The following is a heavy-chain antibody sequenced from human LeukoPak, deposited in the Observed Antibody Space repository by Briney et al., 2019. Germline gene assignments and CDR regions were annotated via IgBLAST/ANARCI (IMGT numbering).Heavy chain of an antibody. D-gene: IGHD3-16*01. V-gene: IGHV4-34*01. Sequence: SETLSLTCAVYGGSFSGYYWSWIRQPPGKGLEWIGEINHSGSTNYNPSLKSRVTISVDTSKNQFSLKLSSVTAADTAVYYCARDRKLDLRVGGWFDPWGQGTLVTVSS. J-gene: IGHJ5*02. CDR3: ARDRKLDLRVGGWFDP. CDR1: GGSFSGYY. CDR2: INHSGST.